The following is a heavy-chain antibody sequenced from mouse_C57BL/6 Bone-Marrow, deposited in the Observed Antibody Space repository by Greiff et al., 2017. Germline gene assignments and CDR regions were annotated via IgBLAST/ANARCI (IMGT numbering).Heavy chain of an antibody. D-gene: IGHD2-1*01. J-gene: IGHJ2*01. V-gene: IGHV1-81*01. CDR1: GYTFTSYG. Sequence: VQLQQSGAELARPGASVKLSCKASGYTFTSYGISWVKQRTGQGLEWIGEIYPRSGNTYYNEKFKGKATLTADKSSSTAYMELRNLTYEDSAVYFCARANYGNYNFDYWGQGTTLTVSS. CDR3: ARANYGNYNFDY. CDR2: IYPRSGNT.